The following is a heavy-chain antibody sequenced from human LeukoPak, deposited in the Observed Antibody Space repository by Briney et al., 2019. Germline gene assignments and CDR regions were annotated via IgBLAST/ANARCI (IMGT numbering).Heavy chain of an antibody. CDR2: IYSGGST. D-gene: IGHD2-2*01. CDR1: GFTVSSNY. V-gene: IGHV3-53*01. J-gene: IGHJ4*02. CDR3: ARVRVPAAMGEYYFDY. Sequence: PGGSLRLSCAASGFTVSSNYMSWVRQAPGKGLEWVSVIYSGGSTYYADSVKGRFTISRDSSKNTLYLQMNSLRAEDTAVYYCARVRVPAAMGEYYFDYWGQGTLVTVSS.